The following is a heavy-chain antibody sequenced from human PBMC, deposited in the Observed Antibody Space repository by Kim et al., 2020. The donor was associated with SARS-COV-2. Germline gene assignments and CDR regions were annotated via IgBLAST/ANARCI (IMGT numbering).Heavy chain of an antibody. Sequence: ASVKVSCKASGYSFTSYGLHWVRQAPGQGLEWMGWISTGVEATIYSQRLQGRGTITKDTSASTTYVELSGLKSEDSAVYYCARDFARLPYAFDIWGQGTM. CDR2: ISTGVEAT. CDR3: ARDFARLPYAFDI. V-gene: IGHV1-3*04. CDR1: GYSFTSYG. J-gene: IGHJ3*02.